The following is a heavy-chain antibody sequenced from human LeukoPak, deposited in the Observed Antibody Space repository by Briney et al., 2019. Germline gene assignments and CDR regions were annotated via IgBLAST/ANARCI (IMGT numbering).Heavy chain of an antibody. D-gene: IGHD6-19*01. V-gene: IGHV3-21*01. Sequence: GGSLRLSCAASGFTFNSYSMNWVRQAPGKGLEWVSSIESSSTYIYYADSVKGRFTVSRNNAENSLCLQMNSLRAEDTAVYYCSRVLYSSGWVFGGYCAMDVWGQGTTVTVSS. J-gene: IGHJ6*02. CDR3: SRVLYSSGWVFGGYCAMDV. CDR2: IESSSTYI. CDR1: GFTFNSYS.